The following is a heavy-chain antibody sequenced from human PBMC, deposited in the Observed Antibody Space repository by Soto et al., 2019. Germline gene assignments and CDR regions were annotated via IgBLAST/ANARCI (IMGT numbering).Heavy chain of an antibody. J-gene: IGHJ6*02. CDR3: ARFVRSCSGTTCYTRADV. CDR2: IYSSGST. Sequence: QVQLQESGPGLVKPSETLSLTCTVSGGSVSSDTHYWSWIRQPPGKRLEWIGFIYSSGSTNYNPSRKIRVTMSVDTSTNQFSLKLRSVIVADTAVYHCARFVRSCSGTTCYTRADVWGQGTTVTVSS. D-gene: IGHD2-2*02. V-gene: IGHV4-61*01. CDR1: GGSVSSDTHY.